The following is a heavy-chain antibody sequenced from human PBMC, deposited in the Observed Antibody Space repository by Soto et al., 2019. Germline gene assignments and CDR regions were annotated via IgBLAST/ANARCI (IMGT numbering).Heavy chain of an antibody. CDR1: GYSFTSYW. CDR3: ARSNLNDYYYYYGMDV. Sequence: GESLKISCKGSGYSFTSYWIGWVRQMPGKGLEWMGIIYPGDSDTRYSPSFQGQVTISADKSISTAYLQWSSLKASDTAMYYCARSNLNDYYYYYGMDVWGQGTTVNVS. CDR2: IYPGDSDT. V-gene: IGHV5-51*01. J-gene: IGHJ6*02. D-gene: IGHD7-27*01.